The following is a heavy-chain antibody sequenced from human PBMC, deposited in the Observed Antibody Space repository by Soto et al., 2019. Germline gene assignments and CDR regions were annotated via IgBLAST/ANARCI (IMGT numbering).Heavy chain of an antibody. V-gene: IGHV3-73*02. CDR1: GFTFTGSA. CDR3: TSSYGDEYYFDY. Sequence: EVQLVESGGGLVQPGGSLKLSCAAFGFTFTGSAMHWVRQASGKGLEWVGRIRSKANTYATAYAASVKGRFTISRDDSKNTAYLQMNSLKTEDTAVYYCTSSYGDEYYFDYWGQGTLVTVSS. D-gene: IGHD4-17*01. J-gene: IGHJ4*02. CDR2: IRSKANTYAT.